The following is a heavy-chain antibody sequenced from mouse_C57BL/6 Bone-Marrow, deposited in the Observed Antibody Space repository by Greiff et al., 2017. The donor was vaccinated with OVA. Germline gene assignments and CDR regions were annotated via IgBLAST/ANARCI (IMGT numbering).Heavy chain of an antibody. CDR2: INPSNGGT. CDR3: ARDGITNYYAMDY. J-gene: IGHJ4*01. Sequence: LQQPGTELVKPGASVKLSCKASGYTFTSYWMHWVKQRPGQGLEWIGNINPSNGGTNYNEKFKSKATLTVDKSSSTAYMQLSSLTSEDSAVYYCARDGITNYYAMDYWGQGTSVTVSS. D-gene: IGHD2-4*01. CDR1: GYTFTSYW. V-gene: IGHV1-53*01.